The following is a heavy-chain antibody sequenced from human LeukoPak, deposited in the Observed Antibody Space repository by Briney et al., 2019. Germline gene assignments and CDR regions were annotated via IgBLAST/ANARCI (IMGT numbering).Heavy chain of an antibody. CDR3: ARGGPAGTGYYGMDV. D-gene: IGHD6-13*01. Sequence: SETLSLTCAVYGESFSGYYWSWIRQPPGKGLEWIGEINHSGSTNYNPSLKSRVTISVDTSKNQFSLKLSSVTAADTAVYYCARGGPAGTGYYGMDVWGQGTTVTVSS. J-gene: IGHJ6*02. V-gene: IGHV4-34*01. CDR2: INHSGST. CDR1: GESFSGYY.